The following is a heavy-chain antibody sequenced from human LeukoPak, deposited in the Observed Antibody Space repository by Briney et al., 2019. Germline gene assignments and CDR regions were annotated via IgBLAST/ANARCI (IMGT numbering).Heavy chain of an antibody. CDR2: IRGSGGST. CDR1: GFTFSIYW. CDR3: AKVFGSGNDFDD. Sequence: HPGGSLRLSCAASGFTFSIYWMYWVRQAPGKGLMWVSSIRGSGGSTYYADFVKGRFTISRDNSKNTLYLQMNSLRAEDTAVYYCAKVFGSGNDFDDWGQGTLVTVSS. D-gene: IGHD5-12*01. V-gene: IGHV3-23*01. J-gene: IGHJ4*02.